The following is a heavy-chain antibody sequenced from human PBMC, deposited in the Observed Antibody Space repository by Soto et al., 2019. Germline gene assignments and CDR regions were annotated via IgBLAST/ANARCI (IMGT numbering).Heavy chain of an antibody. D-gene: IGHD3-16*01. CDR1: GFTFDDYA. J-gene: IGHJ6*03. Sequence: ESGGVLVQPGRSLRLSCAASGFTFDDYAMHWVRQAPGKGLEWVSGISWNSGNIGYADSVKGRFTISRDNSNNSLYLQMSSLGAEDTALYCCVKDMSPGEVSRSDYMDVWGKGTTVTVSS. CDR3: VKDMSPGEVSRSDYMDV. V-gene: IGHV3-9*01. CDR2: ISWNSGNI.